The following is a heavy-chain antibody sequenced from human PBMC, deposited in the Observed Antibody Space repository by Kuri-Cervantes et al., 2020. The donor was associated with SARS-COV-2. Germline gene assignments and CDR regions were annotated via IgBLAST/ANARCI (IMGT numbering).Heavy chain of an antibody. D-gene: IGHD6-13*01. J-gene: IGHJ6*02. CDR3: ARDREQQLVDITYYYYGMDV. V-gene: IGHV3-66*01. Sequence: ETLSLTCAASGFTFSSYAMSWVRQAPGKGLEWVSVIYSGGSTYYADSVKGRFTISRDNSKNTLYLQMNSLRAEDTAVYYCARDREQQLVDITYYYYGMDVWGQGTTVTVSS. CDR2: IYSGGST. CDR1: GFTFSSYA.